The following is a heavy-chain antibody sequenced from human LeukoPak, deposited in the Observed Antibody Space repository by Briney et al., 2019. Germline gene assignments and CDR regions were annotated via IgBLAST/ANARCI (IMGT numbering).Heavy chain of an antibody. CDR2: ISHGGST. CDR1: GGSFSGYY. D-gene: IGHD6-19*01. CDR3: ASRGRLSGYSSGWYAFDP. J-gene: IGHJ5*02. V-gene: IGHV4-34*01. Sequence: SETLSLTCAVYGGSFSGYYWSWIRQPPGKGREWIGEISHGGSTTYNPSLQSRVTLSVDTSKNQFSLKLSSVTAADTAVYYCASRGRLSGYSSGWYAFDPWGQGTLVTVSS.